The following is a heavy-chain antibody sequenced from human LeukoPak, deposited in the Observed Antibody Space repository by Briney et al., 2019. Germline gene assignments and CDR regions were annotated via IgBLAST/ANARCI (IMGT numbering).Heavy chain of an antibody. CDR2: INSDGSST. CDR3: AREGRYYDSGRQYYYGMDV. Sequence: GGSLRLSCAASGFTFSSYWMHWVRQAPGKGLVWVSRINSDGSSTSYADSVKGRFTISRDNAKNTLYLQMNSLRAEDTAVYYCAREGRYYDSGRQYYYGMDVWGQGTTVTVSS. V-gene: IGHV3-74*01. CDR1: GFTFSSYW. D-gene: IGHD3-10*01. J-gene: IGHJ6*02.